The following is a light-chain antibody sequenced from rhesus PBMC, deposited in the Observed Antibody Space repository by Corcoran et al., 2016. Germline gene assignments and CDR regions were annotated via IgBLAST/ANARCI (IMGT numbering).Light chain of an antibody. J-gene: IGKJ1*01. Sequence: ETVVTQSPATLSLSPGERATLSCRASQSVGSYLAWSQQKPGQASRLLIYGASSRATGIPDRVSGRGSGTDFTLTISSLEPEDVGVYYSQQSSNLWTFGQGTKVEIK. CDR3: QQSSNLWT. CDR1: QSVGSY. CDR2: GAS. V-gene: IGKV3-24*04.